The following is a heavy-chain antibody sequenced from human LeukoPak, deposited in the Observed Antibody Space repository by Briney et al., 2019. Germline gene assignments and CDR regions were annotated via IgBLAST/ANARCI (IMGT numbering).Heavy chain of an antibody. CDR3: ARVTYVDDMLYQYFDY. D-gene: IGHD4-17*01. V-gene: IGHV4-38-2*01. J-gene: IGHJ4*02. CDR2: IFHSENS. CDR1: SYSLSSGSY. Sequence: SETLSLTCAVSSYSLSSGSYWGWIRQSPGKGLEWVGSIFHSENSYYNPSLKSRLTMSVDTSKNQFSLKLTSVTAADTALYYCARVTYVDDMLYQYFDYWGQGILVTVSS.